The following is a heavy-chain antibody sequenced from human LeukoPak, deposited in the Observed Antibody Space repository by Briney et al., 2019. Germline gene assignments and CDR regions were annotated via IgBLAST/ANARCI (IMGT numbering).Heavy chain of an antibody. J-gene: IGHJ4*02. CDR3: TTDRGTTVTTFGF. CDR2: IKSKTDGATT. Sequence: GGSLRLSCAASGFTFSNAWMSWVRQAPGKGLEWVGRIKSKTDGATTDYAAPVKGRFNISRDDSKNTLYLQMNSLKTEDTAVYYCTTDRGTTVTTFGFWGQGTLVTVSS. CDR1: GFTFSNAW. V-gene: IGHV3-15*01. D-gene: IGHD4-17*01.